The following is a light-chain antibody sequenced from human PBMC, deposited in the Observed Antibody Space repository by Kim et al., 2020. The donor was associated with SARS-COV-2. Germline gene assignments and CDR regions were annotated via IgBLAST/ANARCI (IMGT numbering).Light chain of an antibody. CDR3: QQSYNTPRA. CDR2: AAS. J-gene: IGKJ1*01. V-gene: IGKV1-39*01. Sequence: ASVGDRVTITCRASQSISTYLNWYQQKPGKAPKLLIYAASSLQSGIPSRFSGSGSGTDFTLTITSLQPEDFATYYCQQSYNTPRAFGQGTKVDIK. CDR1: QSISTY.